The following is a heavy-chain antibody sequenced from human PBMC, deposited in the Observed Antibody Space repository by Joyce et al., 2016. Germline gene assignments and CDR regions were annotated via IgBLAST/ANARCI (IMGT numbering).Heavy chain of an antibody. J-gene: IGHJ5*02. CDR3: VRGISARPGGPNWFDP. D-gene: IGHD6-6*01. CDR2: INTEGSRT. CDR1: GFSFSGYW. Sequence: EVQLVESGGGLVQPGGSLRLSCAASGFSFSGYWIHWVRQAPGKGLVWVSRINTEGSRTRFADSVKGRFTISRDNAKNTLYLQMNSLRAEDTAVYYCVRGISARPGGPNWFDPWGQGTLVTVSS. V-gene: IGHV3-74*01.